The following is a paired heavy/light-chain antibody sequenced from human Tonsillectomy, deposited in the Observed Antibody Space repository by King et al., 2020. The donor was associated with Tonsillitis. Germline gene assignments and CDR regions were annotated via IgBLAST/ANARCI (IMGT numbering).Light chain of an antibody. CDR2: KVS. CDR1: QSLVHSDGNTY. J-gene: IGKJ4*01. V-gene: IGKV2-30*02. CDR3: MQATQWPLT. Sequence: DVVMTQSPLSLPVTLGQPASISCRSSQSLVHSDGNTYLNWFHQRPGQSPRRLIYKVSNRDSGVPDRFSGSGSGTDFTLKISGVEAEDVGIYYCMQATQWPLTFGGGTKVEIK.
Heavy chain of an antibody. CDR2: ISYDGSNT. D-gene: IGHD3-3*01. CDR3: AKGVALGSGVVSGT. V-gene: IGHV3-30*18. J-gene: IGHJ5*02. Sequence: QVQLVESGGGVVQPGRSLRLSCASSGFTFSNYAMHWVRQAPGKGLEWVAVISYDGSNTNYVDSVKGRFTISRDNSKNTLYLQMSSLRPEDTAVYYCAKGVALGSGVVSGTWGQGTLVTVSS. CDR1: GFTFSNYA.